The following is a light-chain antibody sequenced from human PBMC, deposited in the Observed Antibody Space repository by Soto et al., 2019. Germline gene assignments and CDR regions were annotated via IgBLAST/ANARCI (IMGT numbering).Light chain of an antibody. Sequence: QPVLTQPPSASASLGASVTLTCTLSSGYSNYKVDWYQQRPGKGPRFVMRVGTGGIVGFKGDGIPDRFSVLGSGLNRYLTIKNIQEEDESDYYCGADHGSGSNFVYVFGTGTKVTVL. J-gene: IGLJ1*01. V-gene: IGLV9-49*01. CDR3: GADHGSGSNFVYV. CDR2: VGTGGIVG. CDR1: SGYSNYK.